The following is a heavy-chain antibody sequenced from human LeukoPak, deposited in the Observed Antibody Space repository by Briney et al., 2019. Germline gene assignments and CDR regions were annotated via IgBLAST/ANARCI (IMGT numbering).Heavy chain of an antibody. CDR3: ARDVDTTMATRYLFDS. D-gene: IGHD5-18*01. CDR1: GYTFTNYG. V-gene: IGHV1-18*01. J-gene: IGHJ4*02. Sequence: APVKVSCKASGYTFTNYGISWVRQAPGQGLEWMGWISPYNDNANYAQRLQGRVTMTTDTSTSTAYMEMRSLRSDDTAVYYCARDVDTTMATRYLFDSWGQGTLVTVSS. CDR2: ISPYNDNA.